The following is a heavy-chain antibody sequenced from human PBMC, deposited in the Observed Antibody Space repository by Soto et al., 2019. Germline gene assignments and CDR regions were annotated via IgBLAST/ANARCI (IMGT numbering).Heavy chain of an antibody. D-gene: IGHD1-26*01. V-gene: IGHV3-23*01. CDR2: ISGSDANT. Sequence: PGGSLRLSWAASGFTFSSYVMSGVRQAPGKGLEWVSSISGSDANTYYADSVKGRFTISRDNFKNTLYLQMNSLRADDTAVYYCARNQWELLNWGQGTLVTVSS. J-gene: IGHJ4*02. CDR3: ARNQWELLN. CDR1: GFTFSSYV.